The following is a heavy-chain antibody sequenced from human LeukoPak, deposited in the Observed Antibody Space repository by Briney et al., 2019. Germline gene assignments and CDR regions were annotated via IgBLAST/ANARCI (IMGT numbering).Heavy chain of an antibody. V-gene: IGHV4-39*01. CDR2: IYYSGST. J-gene: IGHJ4*02. Sequence: SETLSLTCTVSGGSISSSSYYWGWIRQPPGKGLEWIGSIYYSGSTYYNPSLKSRVTISVDTSKNQFSLKLSSVTAADTAVYYCAKQSGSFPWYYFDYWGQGTLVTVSS. D-gene: IGHD3-10*01. CDR1: GGSISSSSYY. CDR3: AKQSGSFPWYYFDY.